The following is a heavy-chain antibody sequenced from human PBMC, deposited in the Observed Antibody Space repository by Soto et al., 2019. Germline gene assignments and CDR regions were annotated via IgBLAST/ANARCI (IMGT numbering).Heavy chain of an antibody. D-gene: IGHD3-22*01. CDR1: GVTVSSNY. CDR3: ARALDAGFYSSGRRPIDH. Sequence: EVQLVESGGGLVQPGGSLRLSCAASGVTVSSNYMSWVRQAPGKGLEWVSVIYSGGSTYYADSVKGRLTISRDNSNNTVDLQMNSLRVEDTAVYYCARALDAGFYSSGRRPIDHWGQGTLVTVSS. CDR2: IYSGGST. J-gene: IGHJ4*02. V-gene: IGHV3-66*01.